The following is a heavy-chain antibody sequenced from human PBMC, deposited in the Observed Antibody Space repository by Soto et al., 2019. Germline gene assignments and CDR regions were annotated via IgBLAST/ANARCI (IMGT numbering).Heavy chain of an antibody. D-gene: IGHD6-6*01. J-gene: IGHJ3*02. CDR3: ARDSAIAARAFDI. CDR2: IYYSGST. CDR1: GGSISSGGHY. V-gene: IGHV4-31*03. Sequence: SETLSLTCTVSGGSISSGGHYWNWIRQHPGKGLEWIGYIYYSGSTYYNPSLKSRVTISVDTSKNQFSLKLSSVTAADTAVYHCARDSAIAARAFDIWGQGTMVPVSS.